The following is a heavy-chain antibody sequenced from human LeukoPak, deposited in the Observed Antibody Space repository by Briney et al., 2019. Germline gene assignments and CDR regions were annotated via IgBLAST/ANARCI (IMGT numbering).Heavy chain of an antibody. CDR3: ARVYRRDGYNYDGFDI. Sequence: SQTLSLTCTVSSGSINSDGYYWSWIRQPAGKGLEWIGRVYSTGSANYSPSLESRVIISIDTSKNQFFLRLSSVTAVDTAVYYCARVYRRDGYNYDGFDIWGQGTMVTVS. CDR1: SGSINSDGYY. CDR2: VYSTGSA. D-gene: IGHD5-24*01. J-gene: IGHJ3*02. V-gene: IGHV4-61*02.